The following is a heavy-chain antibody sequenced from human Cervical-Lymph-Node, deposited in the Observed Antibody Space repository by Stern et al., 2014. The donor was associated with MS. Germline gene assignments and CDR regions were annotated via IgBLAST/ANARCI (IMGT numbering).Heavy chain of an antibody. D-gene: IGHD6-19*01. Sequence: EVQLVDSGGGLVMPGGSLRLSCVASGFTFREGWMSWVRQAPGKGLEWVGHIRSRAEGVSTDHATPVKGRFTVSRDDSKNTLYLQMHSLKTEDTAVYFCATDTGAVAGRRYFDLWGRGTLVTVSS. CDR2: IRSRAEGVST. CDR3: ATDTGAVAGRRYFDL. V-gene: IGHV3-15*01. J-gene: IGHJ2*01. CDR1: GFTFREGW.